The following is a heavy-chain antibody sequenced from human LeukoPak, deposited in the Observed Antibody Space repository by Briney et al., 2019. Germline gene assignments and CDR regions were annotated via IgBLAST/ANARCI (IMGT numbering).Heavy chain of an antibody. V-gene: IGHV5-51*01. D-gene: IGHD6-19*01. CDR2: VYLDDSDT. CDR3: ALQIAVAGYDAYDN. J-gene: IGHJ3*02. CDR1: GYKSTNYW. Sequence: GESLKISCKASGYKSTNYWIAWVRQMPGKGLEWMGIVYLDDSDTKYSPSFEGQVTISADKSISSTFLQWSSLKAADTAMYYCALQIAVAGYDAYDNWGQGTMVTVSS.